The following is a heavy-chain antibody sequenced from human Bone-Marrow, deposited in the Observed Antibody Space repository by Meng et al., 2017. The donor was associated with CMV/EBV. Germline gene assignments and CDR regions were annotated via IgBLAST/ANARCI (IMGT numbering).Heavy chain of an antibody. CDR2: IGTAGDT. V-gene: IGHV3-13*01. CDR3: ARGATGTRFDY. Sequence: GGSLRLSCAASGFTFSSNDMHWVRQTTGKGLEWVSAIGTAGDTYYPGSVKGRFTISRENAKNSFYLQMNSLRAGDTAVYYCARGATGTRFDYWGQGTLVTVSS. D-gene: IGHD1-1*01. CDR1: GFTFSSND. J-gene: IGHJ4*02.